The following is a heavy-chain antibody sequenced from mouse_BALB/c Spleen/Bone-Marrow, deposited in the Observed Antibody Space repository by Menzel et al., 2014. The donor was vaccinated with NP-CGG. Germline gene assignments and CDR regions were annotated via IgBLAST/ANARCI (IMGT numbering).Heavy chain of an antibody. V-gene: IGHV5-6-3*01. CDR1: GFTFSSYG. D-gene: IGHD1-1*01. CDR2: INNNDGNT. Sequence: EVQRVESGGGLVQPGGSLKLSCAASGFTFSSYGMSWVRQTPDKRLELVATINNNDGNTYYPDSVKGRFTISRDNAKNTLYLQVSSLKSEDTAMYYCARDNYGSRFDYWGQGTTLTVSS. CDR3: ARDNYGSRFDY. J-gene: IGHJ2*01.